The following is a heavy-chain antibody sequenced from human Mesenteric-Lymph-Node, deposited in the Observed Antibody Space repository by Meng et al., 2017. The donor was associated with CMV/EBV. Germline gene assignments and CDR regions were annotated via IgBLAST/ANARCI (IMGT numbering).Heavy chain of an antibody. V-gene: IGHV3-21*01. CDR3: ARALSPTSVTGARY. Sequence: SGVTFSSYTMNGVRQAPGKGLEWVSSISASSTYIYYADSVRGRFTISRDNAKNSLYLQINSLRVEDTAVYYCARALSPTSVTGARYWGQGTLVTVSS. J-gene: IGHJ4*02. CDR1: GVTFSSYT. CDR2: ISASSTYI. D-gene: IGHD6-19*01.